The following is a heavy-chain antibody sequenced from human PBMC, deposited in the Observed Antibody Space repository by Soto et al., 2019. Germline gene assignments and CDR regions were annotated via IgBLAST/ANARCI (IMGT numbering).Heavy chain of an antibody. CDR3: ARHASGSYYGFARYYYYGMDV. CDR2: IYYSGST. J-gene: IGHJ6*02. CDR1: GGSISSSSYY. Sequence: PSETLSLTCTVSGGSISSSSYYRGWIRQPPGKGLEWIGSIYYSGSTYYNPSLKSRVTISVDTSKNQFSLKLSSVTAADTAVYYCARHASGSYYGFARYYYYGMDVWGQGTTVTVSS. D-gene: IGHD1-26*01. V-gene: IGHV4-39*01.